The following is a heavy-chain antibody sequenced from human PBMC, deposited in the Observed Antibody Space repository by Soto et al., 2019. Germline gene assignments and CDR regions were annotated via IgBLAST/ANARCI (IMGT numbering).Heavy chain of an antibody. D-gene: IGHD1-26*01. Sequence: GGSLRLSCAASGLAFKYARMTWVRQAPGKGLEWVGHIRSNIDGATTAYAAPVKGRFTISRDESKNTVDLQMNSLITEDTAVYYCTKDWGRGTHYARAFDVWGQGKMVTV. CDR3: TKDWGRGTHYARAFDV. CDR1: GLAFKYAR. J-gene: IGHJ3*01. V-gene: IGHV3-15*01. CDR2: IRSNIDGATT.